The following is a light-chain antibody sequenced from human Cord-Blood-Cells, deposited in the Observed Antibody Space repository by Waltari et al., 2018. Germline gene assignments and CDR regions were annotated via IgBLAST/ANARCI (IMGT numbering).Light chain of an antibody. CDR2: EVS. Sequence: QSALTQPAPVSGSPGQSLTISCTGTSSDVGSYHLVSWYQQHPGKAPKLMIYEVSKRPSGVSNRFSGSKSGNTASLTISGLQAEDEADYYCCSYAGSSTFYVFGTGTKVTVL. CDR1: SSDVGSYHL. J-gene: IGLJ1*01. CDR3: CSYAGSSTFYV. V-gene: IGLV2-23*02.